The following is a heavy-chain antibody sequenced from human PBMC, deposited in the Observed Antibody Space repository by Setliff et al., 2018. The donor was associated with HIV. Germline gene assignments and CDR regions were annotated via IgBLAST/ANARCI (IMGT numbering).Heavy chain of an antibody. Sequence: SGPTLVNPTQTLTLTCTFSGFSLSSIGVGVGWIRQPPGKGLEWIGSFYTTGNVYSPSFKSRVSISVDTSKNQFSLKLNSVTAADTAVYYCARSVIGYYYYGMDVWGQGTLVTVSS. J-gene: IGHJ6*02. D-gene: IGHD3-10*01. CDR2: FYTTGNV. CDR3: ARSVIGYYYYGMDV. CDR1: GFSLSSIGVG. V-gene: IGHV4-39*01.